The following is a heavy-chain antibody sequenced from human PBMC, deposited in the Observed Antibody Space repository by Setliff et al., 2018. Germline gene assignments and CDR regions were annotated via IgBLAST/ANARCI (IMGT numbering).Heavy chain of an antibody. CDR1: GFTFSRLW. D-gene: IGHD3-3*01. Sequence: PGGSLRLSCAASGFTFSRLWMSWVRQAPGKGLEWVANINQDGSAKYYVDSVKGRFTISRDNAKNSLYLQMNSLRADDTAVYYCARDVYDFRTGRVGPWGQGTLVTVSS. V-gene: IGHV3-7*01. CDR2: INQDGSAK. CDR3: ARDVYDFRTGRVGP. J-gene: IGHJ5*02.